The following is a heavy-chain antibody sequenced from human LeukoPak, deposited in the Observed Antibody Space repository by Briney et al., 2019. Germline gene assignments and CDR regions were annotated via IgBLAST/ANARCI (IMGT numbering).Heavy chain of an antibody. D-gene: IGHD3-22*01. Sequence: SSETLSLTCTVSGGSISSGGYYWSWIRQPPGKGLEWIGEINHSGSTNYNPSLKSRVTISVDTSKNQFSLKLSSVTAADTAVYYCASSGGAPRRTYYYDSSGYIFDYWGQGTLVTVSS. V-gene: IGHV4-39*07. CDR1: GGSISSGGYY. CDR2: INHSGST. CDR3: ASSGGAPRRTYYYDSSGYIFDY. J-gene: IGHJ4*02.